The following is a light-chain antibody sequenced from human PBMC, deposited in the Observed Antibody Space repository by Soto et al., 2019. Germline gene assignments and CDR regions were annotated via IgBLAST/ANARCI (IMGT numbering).Light chain of an antibody. V-gene: IGLV2-14*01. CDR2: EVS. CDR3: QSYDSTLSARYV. CDR1: SSDVGVYNF. J-gene: IGLJ1*01. Sequence: QSVLTQPASVSGSPGQSTTISCTGTSSDVGVYNFVSWYQQHPGTAPKLMIYEVSNRPSGVSNRFSGSKSANTASLTISGLQAADEADYYCQSYDSTLSARYVFGTGTKVTVL.